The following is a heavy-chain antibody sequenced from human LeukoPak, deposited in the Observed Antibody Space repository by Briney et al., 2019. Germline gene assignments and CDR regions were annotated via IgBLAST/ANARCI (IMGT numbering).Heavy chain of an antibody. CDR2: INHSGST. V-gene: IGHV4-34*01. CDR1: GGSFSGYY. CDR3: ARRGRRSIAAAGNNWFDP. D-gene: IGHD6-13*01. J-gene: IGHJ5*02. Sequence: SETLSLTCAVYGGSFSGYYWSWIRQPPGKGLEWIGEINHSGSTNYNPSLKSRVTISVDTSMNQFSLKLSSVTAADTAVYYCARRGRRSIAAAGNNWFDPWGQGTLVTVSS.